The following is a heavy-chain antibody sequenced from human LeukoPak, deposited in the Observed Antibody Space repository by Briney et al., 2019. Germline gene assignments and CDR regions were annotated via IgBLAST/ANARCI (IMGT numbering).Heavy chain of an antibody. CDR1: GFTFSSYS. D-gene: IGHD6-13*01. Sequence: PGGSLRLSCAASGFTFSSYSMNWVRQAPGKGLEWVSSISSSSSYIYYADSVKGRFTISRDNAKNSLYLQMNSLRAEDTAVYYCARVDRSSSWYVALGYWGQGTLVTVSS. V-gene: IGHV3-21*01. CDR2: ISSSSSYI. CDR3: ARVDRSSSWYVALGY. J-gene: IGHJ4*02.